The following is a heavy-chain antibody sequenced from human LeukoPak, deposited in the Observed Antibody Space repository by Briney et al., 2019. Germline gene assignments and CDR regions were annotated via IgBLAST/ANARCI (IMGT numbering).Heavy chain of an antibody. J-gene: IGHJ6*02. V-gene: IGHV1-3*02. Sequence: ASVKVSCKASRHTFITYAIHWVRQAPGQRLEWMGWSNAGNVNTKYSQEFQGRVTFTRDTSASTAYMELSSLRSEDTAVYYCARGWEGYMDVWGQGTTVTVSS. CDR1: RHTFITYA. CDR3: ARGWEGYMDV. D-gene: IGHD1-26*01. CDR2: SNAGNVNT.